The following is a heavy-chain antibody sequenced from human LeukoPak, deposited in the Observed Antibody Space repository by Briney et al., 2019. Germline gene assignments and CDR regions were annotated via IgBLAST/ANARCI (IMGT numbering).Heavy chain of an antibody. Sequence: PSEAEALTCTVSGGSISSYYWSWIRQPPGKGLEWIGYIFYSGSTNYNPSLKSRVTISVDTFERQVSLRLRSVTAADTAVYYCAREVVPNRFEWYYFDLWGRGTIVTVSS. D-gene: IGHD2-8*01. CDR2: IFYSGST. CDR1: GGSISSYY. J-gene: IGHJ2*01. V-gene: IGHV4-59*01. CDR3: AREVVPNRFEWYYFDL.